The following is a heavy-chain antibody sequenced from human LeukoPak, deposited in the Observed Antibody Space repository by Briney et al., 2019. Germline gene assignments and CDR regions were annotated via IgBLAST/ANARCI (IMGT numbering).Heavy chain of an antibody. CDR1: GFTFSSYA. CDR2: ISYDGSNK. CDR3: AKDVNAYCSGDCSDY. D-gene: IGHD2-21*01. Sequence: GRSLRLSCAASGFTFSSYAMHWVRQAPGKGLEWVAVISYDGSNKYYADSVKGRFTISRDNSKNTLYLQMNSLRAEDTAVYYCAKDVNAYCSGDCSDYWGQGTLVTVSS. J-gene: IGHJ4*02. V-gene: IGHV3-30-3*01.